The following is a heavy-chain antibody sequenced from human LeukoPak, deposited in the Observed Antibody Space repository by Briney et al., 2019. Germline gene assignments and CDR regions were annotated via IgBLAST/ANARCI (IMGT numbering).Heavy chain of an antibody. J-gene: IGHJ5*02. D-gene: IGHD2-2*01. CDR3: TTDIVVVPAAGVSFDP. V-gene: IGHV3-15*01. CDR2: IKSKTDGGTT. Sequence: QLVESGGGLVKPGGSLRLSCAASGFTFSNAWMSWVRQAPGKGLEWVGRIKSKTDGGTTDYAAPVKGRFTISRDDSKNTLYLQMNSLKTEDTAVYYCTTDIVVVPAAGVSFDPWGQGTLVTVSS. CDR1: GFTFSNAW.